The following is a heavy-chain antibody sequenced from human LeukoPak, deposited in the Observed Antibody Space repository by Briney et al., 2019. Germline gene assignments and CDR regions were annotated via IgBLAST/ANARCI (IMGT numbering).Heavy chain of an antibody. V-gene: IGHV3-21*01. D-gene: IGHD5-18*01. J-gene: IGHJ5*02. CDR3: AREFKSGYGMWA. Sequence: TGGSLRLSCTASGFTFSSYSMNWVRQAPGKGLELVSSITSSSDYIYYADSVKGRFTISRDNAENSLHLQMDSLRAEDTAVYYCAREFKSGYGMWAWGQGTLVTVSS. CDR2: ITSSSDYI. CDR1: GFTFSSYS.